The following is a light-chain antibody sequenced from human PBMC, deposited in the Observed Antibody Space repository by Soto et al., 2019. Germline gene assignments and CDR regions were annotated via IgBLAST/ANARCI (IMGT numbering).Light chain of an antibody. CDR2: AAS. V-gene: IGKV1-9*01. CDR1: QGISSY. Sequence: DIQLTQSPSFLSASVGDRVTITCRASQGISSYLAWYQQKPGKAPKLLIYAASTLQSGVPSRFSGSGSGTVCTLSICGLEPDDFPPYGFQQLNRFRCTVGPGNRVDLK. J-gene: IGKJ3*01. CDR3: QQLNRFRCT.